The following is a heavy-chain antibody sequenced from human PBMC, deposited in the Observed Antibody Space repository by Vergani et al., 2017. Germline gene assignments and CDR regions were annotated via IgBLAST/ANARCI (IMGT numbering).Heavy chain of an antibody. CDR1: GFTFSSYW. Sequence: EVQLVESGGGLVQPGGSLRLSCAASGFTFSSYWMSWVRQAPGKGLEWVANIKQDGSEKYYVDSVKGRFTISRDNAKNSLYLQMNSLRAEDTAVYYCARDCSGGSCYVRVRADYGMDVWSQGTTVTVSS. J-gene: IGHJ6*02. V-gene: IGHV3-7*01. CDR2: IKQDGSEK. CDR3: ARDCSGGSCYVRVRADYGMDV. D-gene: IGHD2-15*01.